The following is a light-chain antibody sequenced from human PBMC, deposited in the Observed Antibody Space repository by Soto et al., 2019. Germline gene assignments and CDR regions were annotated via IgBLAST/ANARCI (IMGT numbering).Light chain of an antibody. Sequence: DTVLTQSPATVSLSPGESVTLSCRASETFCSGCLAWYQQKPGQSPRLLIYGASSRATGIPDRFSGSASGTDFTLTISRLEPEDFAVYYCQHYGTTPWTFGPGTKVGIK. CDR2: GAS. CDR1: ETFCSGC. V-gene: IGKV3-20*01. J-gene: IGKJ1*01. CDR3: QHYGTTPWT.